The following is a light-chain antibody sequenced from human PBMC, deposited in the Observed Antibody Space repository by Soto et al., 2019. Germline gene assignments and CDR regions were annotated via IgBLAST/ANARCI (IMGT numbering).Light chain of an antibody. J-gene: IGKJ1*01. CDR3: QQSYSNSWT. CDR1: QSISSY. Sequence: DIQMTQSTSSVSASVGDRVTITGRASQSISSYLNWYQQKPGKAPKILIYAASSLQSGVPSRFSGSGSGTDCTLTISSLQPEDFATYYCQQSYSNSWTFGQGTKVDIK. CDR2: AAS. V-gene: IGKV1-39*01.